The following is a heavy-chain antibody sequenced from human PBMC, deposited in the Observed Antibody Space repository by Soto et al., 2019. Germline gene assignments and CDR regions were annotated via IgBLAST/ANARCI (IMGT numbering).Heavy chain of an antibody. J-gene: IGHJ4*02. V-gene: IGHV3-30-3*01. Sequence: QVHLVESGGGVVQPGRSLRLSCAASGFIFSDYALNWVRQAPGKGLEWVAVVSSDGSNTFYADSVKGRFSISRDNSKNILYLQMNSLTPEDTAVYYCAGIMGVNPDWGQGTLVTVSS. CDR1: GFIFSDYA. CDR3: AGIMGVNPD. CDR2: VSSDGSNT. D-gene: IGHD3-10*01.